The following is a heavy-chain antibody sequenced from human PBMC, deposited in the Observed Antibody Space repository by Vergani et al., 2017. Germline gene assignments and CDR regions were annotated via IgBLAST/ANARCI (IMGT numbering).Heavy chain of an antibody. CDR2: INHSGST. CDR1: GGSFSGYY. V-gene: IGHV4-34*01. Sequence: QVQLQQWGAGLLKPSETLSLTCAVYGGSFSGYYWSGMRQPPGKGLEWIGEINHSGSTNYNPSLKSRVTISVDTSKNQFSLKLNSVTAADTAMYYCARIGGYDDVDSFRICYFDSWGPGILVTVSS. CDR3: ARIGGYDDVDSFRICYFDS. D-gene: IGHD3-16*01. J-gene: IGHJ4*02.